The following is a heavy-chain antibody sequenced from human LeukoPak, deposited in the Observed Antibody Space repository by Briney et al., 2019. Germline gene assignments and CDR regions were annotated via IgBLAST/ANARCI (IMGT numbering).Heavy chain of an antibody. CDR3: AREGSDSSGYLGRGVCY. CDR2: ISAYNGNT. J-gene: IGHJ4*02. V-gene: IGHV1-18*01. Sequence: ASVKVSCKASGYTFTSYGISWVRQAPGQGLEWMGWISAYNGNTNYAQKLQGRVTMTTDTSTSTAYMELRSLRSDDTAVYYCAREGSDSSGYLGRGVCYWGQGTLVTVSS. CDR1: GYTFTSYG. D-gene: IGHD3-22*01.